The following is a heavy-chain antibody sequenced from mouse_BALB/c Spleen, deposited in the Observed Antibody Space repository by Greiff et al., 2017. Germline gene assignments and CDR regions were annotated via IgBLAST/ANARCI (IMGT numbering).Heavy chain of an antibody. J-gene: IGHJ3*01. V-gene: IGHV5-6-4*01. CDR1: GFTFSSYT. CDR2: ISSGGSYT. Sequence: EVMLVESGGGLVKPGGSLKLSCAASGFTFSSYTMPWVRQTPEKRLEWVATISSGGSYTYYPDSVKGRFTISRDNAKSTLYLQMSRLKSEDSAMYYCTRGDAYWGQGTLVTVSA. CDR3: TRGDAY.